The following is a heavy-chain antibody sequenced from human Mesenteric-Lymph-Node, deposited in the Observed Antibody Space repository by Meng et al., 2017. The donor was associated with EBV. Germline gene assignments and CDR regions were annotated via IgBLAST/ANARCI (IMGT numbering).Heavy chain of an antibody. CDR1: GGSVNSGGYS. CDR3: AGGDYVNQFNY. J-gene: IGHJ4*02. Sequence: QQPLQGPASGQVKPSQTLSLTCTVSGGSVNSGGYSWSWIRQSPEKGLEWIGYVHHSGLTYYNPSLETRVIISLERSKNQFSLKLTSVTAADTAVYYCAGGDYVNQFNYWGQGTLVTVSS. D-gene: IGHD4-17*01. V-gene: IGHV4-30-2*06. CDR2: VHHSGLT.